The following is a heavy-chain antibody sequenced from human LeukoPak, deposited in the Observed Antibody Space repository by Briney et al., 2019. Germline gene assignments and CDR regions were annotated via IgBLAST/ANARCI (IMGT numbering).Heavy chain of an antibody. V-gene: IGHV4-39*01. CDR3: AGLAYCSSTSCYPNY. D-gene: IGHD2-2*01. Sequence: SETLSLTCTVSGASISSGTYYWGWIRQPPGKGLEWIASIHYSGSTDYNPSLKSRVIISADTSENQFSLKLRFVTAADTAVYYCAGLAYCSSTSCYPNYWGQGALVTVSS. J-gene: IGHJ4*02. CDR1: GASISSGTYY. CDR2: IHYSGST.